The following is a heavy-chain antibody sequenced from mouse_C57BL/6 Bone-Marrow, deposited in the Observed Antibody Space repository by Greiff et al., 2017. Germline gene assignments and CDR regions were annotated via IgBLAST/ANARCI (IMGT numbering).Heavy chain of an antibody. CDR2: IYPRSGNT. CDR1: GYTFTSYG. D-gene: IGHD1-1*01. J-gene: IGHJ1*03. V-gene: IGHV1-81*01. Sequence: QVQLQHSGAELARPGASVKLSCKASGYTFTSYGISWVKQRTGQGLEWIGEIYPRSGNTYYNEKFKGKATLTADKSSSTAYMELRSLTSEDSAVYFCARPAVYYGSREGYFDVWGTGTTVTVSS. CDR3: ARPAVYYGSREGYFDV.